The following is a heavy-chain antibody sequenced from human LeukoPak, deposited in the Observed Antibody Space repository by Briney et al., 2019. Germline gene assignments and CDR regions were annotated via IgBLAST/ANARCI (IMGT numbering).Heavy chain of an antibody. J-gene: IGHJ4*02. V-gene: IGHV3-23*01. Sequence: GGSLRLSCAASGFTFSGYSITWVRQAPGKGLEWVSSITATGANTYYADSVKGRFTISRDNSKNTVFLQMDSLRPGDTAVYYCAKCRPESRGCADYWGQGTGVTVSS. D-gene: IGHD6-19*01. CDR2: ITATGANT. CDR1: GFTFSGYS. CDR3: AKCRPESRGCADY.